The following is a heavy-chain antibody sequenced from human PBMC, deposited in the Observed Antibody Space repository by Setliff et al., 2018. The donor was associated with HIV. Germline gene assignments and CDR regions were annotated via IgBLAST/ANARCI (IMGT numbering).Heavy chain of an antibody. V-gene: IGHV5-51*01. CDR3: ARGRRAVFFDS. J-gene: IGHJ4*02. CDR2: IYPGDSDT. Sequence: AASVKISCKSSGYSFSSYWIGWVRQMPGKGLEWMGIIYPGDSDTRYSPSFQGQVTISADKSISTAYLQWSSLKASDTAIYYCARGRRAVFFDSWGQGTLVTVSS. CDR1: GYSFSSYW. D-gene: IGHD3-10*01.